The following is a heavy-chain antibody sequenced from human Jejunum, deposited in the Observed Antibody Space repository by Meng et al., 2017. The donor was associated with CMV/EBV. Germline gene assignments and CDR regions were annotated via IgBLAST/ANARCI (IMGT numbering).Heavy chain of an antibody. V-gene: IGHV4-4*02. D-gene: IGHD2-2*02. Sequence: IRSSNWWRWDRKAQGKGQEWIDENAKNEERNKNQKKKSRVNISVDYSKSQLSLMMTSVTAADTAIYYCVRGRCTKTSCYTGALDHWGPGTLVTVSS. CDR1: IRSSNW. J-gene: IGHJ4*02. CDR3: VRGRCTKTSCYTGALDH. CDR2: NAKNEER.